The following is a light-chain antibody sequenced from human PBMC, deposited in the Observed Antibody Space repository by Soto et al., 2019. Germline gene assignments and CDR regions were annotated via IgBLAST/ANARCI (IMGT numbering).Light chain of an antibody. CDR1: QDINIY. J-gene: IGKJ5*01. CDR3: QQYDILPIP. Sequence: DIQMTQSPSSLFASVGDRVTITCQATQDINIYLNWYQQKPGKAPNLLIYDASNLEIGVPSRFSGSGSGTHFTIPISSLQTEDIGTYYCQQYDILPIPFGRGTRLEIK. V-gene: IGKV1-33*01. CDR2: DAS.